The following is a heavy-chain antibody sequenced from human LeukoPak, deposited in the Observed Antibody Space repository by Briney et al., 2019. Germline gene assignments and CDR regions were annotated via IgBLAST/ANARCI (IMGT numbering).Heavy chain of an antibody. V-gene: IGHV2-5*01. J-gene: IGHJ4*02. D-gene: IGHD3-3*01. CDR2: IYWNNDK. CDR1: GFSLSTSGVG. Sequence: SGPTLVKPTQTLTLTCTFSGFSLSTSGVGVGWIRQPPGKALEWLALIYWNNDKRYSPSLKSRLTITKGTSKNQVVLTMTNMDPFDNTPIFWSNKNFLNGDYMEAGYYFDYWGQGTLVTVSS. CDR3: SNKNFLNGDYMEAGYYFDY.